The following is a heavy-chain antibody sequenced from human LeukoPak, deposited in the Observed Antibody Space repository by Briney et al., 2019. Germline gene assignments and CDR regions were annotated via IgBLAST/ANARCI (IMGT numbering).Heavy chain of an antibody. CDR1: GFTFSSYW. J-gene: IGHJ3*02. D-gene: IGHD2-21*02. Sequence: PGGSLRLSCAASGFTFSSYWMHWVRQAPGKGLVWVSRINTDGSSTSYADSVKGRFTISRDNAKNTLYLQMNSLRAEDTAVYYCARVGEKVMTAPNGAYDGFDIWGQGTMVTVSA. V-gene: IGHV3-74*01. CDR3: ARVGEKVMTAPNGAYDGFDI. CDR2: INTDGSST.